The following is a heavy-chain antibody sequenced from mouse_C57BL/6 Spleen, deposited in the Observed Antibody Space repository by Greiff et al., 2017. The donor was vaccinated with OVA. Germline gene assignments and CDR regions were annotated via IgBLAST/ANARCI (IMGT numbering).Heavy chain of an antibody. CDR1: GYTFTSYW. V-gene: IGHV1-55*01. Sequence: QVQLQQPGAELVKPGASVKMSCKASGYTFTSYWITWVKQRPGQGLEWIGDIYPGSGSTNYNEKFKSKATLTVDTSSSTAYMQLSSLTSEDSAVYYCARDYDYDGRDFDYWGQGTTLTVSS. J-gene: IGHJ2*01. CDR2: IYPGSGST. D-gene: IGHD2-4*01. CDR3: ARDYDYDGRDFDY.